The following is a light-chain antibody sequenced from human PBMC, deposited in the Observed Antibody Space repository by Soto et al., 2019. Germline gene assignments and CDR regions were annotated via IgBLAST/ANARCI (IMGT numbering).Light chain of an antibody. Sequence: QSALTQPRSVSGSPGQSVTISCTGTSSDVGGYNYVSWYQQHPGKAPKLMIYEVSNRPSGVSDRFSGSRSGNTASLTISGLQAEDEADYYCSSYTANTTPLFGGGTKLTVL. V-gene: IGLV2-14*01. J-gene: IGLJ2*01. CDR1: SSDVGGYNY. CDR3: SSYTANTTPL. CDR2: EVS.